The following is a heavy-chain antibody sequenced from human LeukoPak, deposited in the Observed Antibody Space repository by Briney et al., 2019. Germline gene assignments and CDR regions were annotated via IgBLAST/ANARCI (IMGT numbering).Heavy chain of an antibody. CDR2: IYGGDST. Sequence: GGSLRLSCAASGFIVSSNYMSWVRQAPGKGLEWVSVIYGGDSTYYADSVKGRFTTSRDNSKNTLYLQMNSLRAEDTAVYYCARAQYYYGSGSYERDYWGQGTLVTVSS. V-gene: IGHV3-66*01. D-gene: IGHD3-10*01. CDR1: GFIVSSNY. CDR3: ARAQYYYGSGSYERDY. J-gene: IGHJ4*02.